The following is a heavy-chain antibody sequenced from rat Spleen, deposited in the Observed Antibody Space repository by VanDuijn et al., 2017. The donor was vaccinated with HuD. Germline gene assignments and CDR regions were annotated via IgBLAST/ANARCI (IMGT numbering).Heavy chain of an antibody. D-gene: IGHD1-1*01. CDR1: GFTFSNYY. CDR2: ITPGGDNS. Sequence: EVQLVESGGGLVQPGRSMKLSCAALGFTFSNYYMAWVRQAPTKGLEWVASITPGGDNSYYRDSVKGRFTISRDDAKSTLYLQMDSLRSEDTATYYCARHGTINTMVRYYFDYWGQGDMVTVSS. V-gene: IGHV5-25*01. J-gene: IGHJ2*01. CDR3: ARHGTINTMVRYYFDY.